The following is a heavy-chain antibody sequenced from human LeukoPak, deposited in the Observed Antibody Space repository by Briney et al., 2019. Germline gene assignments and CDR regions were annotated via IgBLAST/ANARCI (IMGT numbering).Heavy chain of an antibody. CDR1: GYTFTGYY. V-gene: IGHV1-2*02. CDR2: INPNSGGT. D-gene: IGHD2-8*01. CDR3: ARDNGIVHDWFDP. J-gene: IGHJ5*02. Sequence: GASVKVSCKASGYTFTGYYMHWVRQAPGQGLEWMGWINPNSGGTNYAQKFQGRVTMTRDTSISTACMELSRLRSDDTAVYYCARDNGIVHDWFDPWGQGTLVTVSS.